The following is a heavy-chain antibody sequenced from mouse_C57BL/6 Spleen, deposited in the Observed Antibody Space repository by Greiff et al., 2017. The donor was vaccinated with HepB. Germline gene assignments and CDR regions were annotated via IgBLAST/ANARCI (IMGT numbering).Heavy chain of an antibody. CDR2: INPNYGTT. V-gene: IGHV1-39*01. D-gene: IGHD2-13*01. Sequence: VQLQQSGPELVKPGASVKISCKASGYSFTDYNMNWVKQSNGKSLEWIGVINPNYGTTSYNQKFKGKATLTVDQTSSTAYKLLNSLTSEDSAVYDCARSDGEDLAWFAYWGQGTLVTVSA. CDR3: ARSDGEDLAWFAY. J-gene: IGHJ3*01. CDR1: GYSFTDYN.